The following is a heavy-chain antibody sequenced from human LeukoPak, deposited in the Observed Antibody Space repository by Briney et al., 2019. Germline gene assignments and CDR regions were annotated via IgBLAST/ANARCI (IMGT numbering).Heavy chain of an antibody. J-gene: IGHJ4*02. CDR2: ISNNGGST. Sequence: GGSLRLSCLASEFTLSSYIMHWVRQAPGKRLEYVSAISNNGGSTYYADSVKGRFTISRDNSKNTLYLQMNSLRPEDTAVYYCVRSVTTLSDFHNWGQGTLVTVSS. D-gene: IGHD4-17*01. CDR1: EFTLSSYI. CDR3: VRSVTTLSDFHN. V-gene: IGHV3-64D*09.